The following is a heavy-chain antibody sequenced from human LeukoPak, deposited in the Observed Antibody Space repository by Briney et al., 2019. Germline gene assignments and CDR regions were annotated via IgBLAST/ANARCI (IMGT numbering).Heavy chain of an antibody. D-gene: IGHD3-10*01. Sequence: GGSLRLSCAASGFSFDDYGMSWVRQAPGKGLEWVSALSGSGDSAYYADSVKGRFIISRDNSKNTLYLQMNSLRAEDTAVYYCAKDPFNYYYDSNWFDPWGQGTLVSVSS. V-gene: IGHV3-23*01. CDR3: AKDPFNYYYDSNWFDP. CDR1: GFSFDDYG. J-gene: IGHJ5*02. CDR2: LSGSGDSA.